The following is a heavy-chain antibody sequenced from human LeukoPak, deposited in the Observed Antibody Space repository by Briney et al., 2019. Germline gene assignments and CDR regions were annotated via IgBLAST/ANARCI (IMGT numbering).Heavy chain of an antibody. CDR2: IYRIGNT. CDR3: AGRGQRYFRD. Sequence: SETLSLTCSVSGDSFSSYYWSWIRQPPGKALEWIGYIYRIGNTDYNPALKRRVTISLDPSKNQLSLNLTSVDTADTAVYYCAGRGQRYFRDWGQGTLVTVSS. V-gene: IGHV4-4*08. CDR1: GDSFSSYY. J-gene: IGHJ1*01.